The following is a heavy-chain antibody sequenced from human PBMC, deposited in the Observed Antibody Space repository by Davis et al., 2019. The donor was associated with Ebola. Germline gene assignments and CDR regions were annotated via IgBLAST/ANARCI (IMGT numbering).Heavy chain of an antibody. V-gene: IGHV5-51*01. CDR2: IYPGDSDT. J-gene: IGHJ2*01. Sequence: GESLKISCKGSGYSFTSYWIGWVRQMPGKGLEWMGIIYPGDSDTRYSPSFQGQVTISADKSISTAYLQWSSLKASDTAMYYCARPRGGYCSGGSCYDWYFDLWGRGTLVTVSS. CDR1: GYSFTSYW. CDR3: ARPRGGYCSGGSCYDWYFDL. D-gene: IGHD2-15*01.